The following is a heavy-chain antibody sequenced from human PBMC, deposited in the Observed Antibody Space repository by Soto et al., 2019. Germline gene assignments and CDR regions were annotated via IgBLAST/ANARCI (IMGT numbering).Heavy chain of an antibody. CDR2: ISAHNGNT. V-gene: IGHV1-18*01. CDR1: GYGFTTYG. Sequence: QVHLVQSGAEVKKPGASVKVSCKGSGYGFTTYGITWVRQAPGQGLEWMAWISAHNGNTNYAQKLQGRVTVTRDTSPRPAYMALRSMRSDDTAVYYCARGRYGDYWGQGALVTVSS. D-gene: IGHD1-1*01. J-gene: IGHJ4*02. CDR3: ARGRYGDY.